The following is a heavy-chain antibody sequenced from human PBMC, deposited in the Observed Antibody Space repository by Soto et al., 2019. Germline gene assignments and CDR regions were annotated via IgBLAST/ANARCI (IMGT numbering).Heavy chain of an antibody. V-gene: IGHV4-34*01. D-gene: IGHD3-3*01. CDR2: INHSGST. CDR3: ARDHRDGYDFWSGYYSVSAPRDY. J-gene: IGHJ4*02. CDR1: GWSFSGYY. Sequence: SETLSLTCAVYGWSFSGYYWSWIRQPPGKGLEWIGEINHSGSTNYNPSLKSRVTISVDTSKNQFSLKLSSVTAADTAVYYCARDHRDGYDFWSGYYSVSAPRDYWGQGTLVTVS.